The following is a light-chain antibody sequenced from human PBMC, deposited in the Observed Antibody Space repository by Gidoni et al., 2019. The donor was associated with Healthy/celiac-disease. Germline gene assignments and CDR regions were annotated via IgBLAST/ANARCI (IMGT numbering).Light chain of an antibody. CDR1: SLRSYY. J-gene: IGLJ2*01. CDR3: NSRDSSGNHLGVV. Sequence: SSELTQDPAVSVALGQPVRITCQGDSLRSYYASWYQPKPGQAPVLVIYGKNNRPSGIPDRFSGSSSGNTASLTITGAQAEDEADYYCNSRDSSGNHLGVVFGGGTKLTVL. CDR2: GKN. V-gene: IGLV3-19*01.